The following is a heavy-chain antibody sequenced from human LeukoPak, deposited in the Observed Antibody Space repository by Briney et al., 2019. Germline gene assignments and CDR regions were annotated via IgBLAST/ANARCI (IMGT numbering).Heavy chain of an antibody. Sequence: GGSLRLSCPASGFTFTSLGMHWVRQAPGKGLEWVAFVENDGTTKYYADSVKGRFSISRDNSKNTLFLQMNSLRPDDTSMYYCVTDLHGINWYVHWGQGTLVTVSS. CDR3: VTDLHGINWYVH. J-gene: IGHJ5*02. V-gene: IGHV3-30*02. CDR2: VENDGTTK. D-gene: IGHD3-3*02. CDR1: GFTFTSLG.